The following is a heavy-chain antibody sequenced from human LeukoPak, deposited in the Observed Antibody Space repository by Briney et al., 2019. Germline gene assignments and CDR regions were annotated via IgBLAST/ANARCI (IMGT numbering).Heavy chain of an antibody. CDR3: ARDPGSGYEEHFDY. J-gene: IGHJ4*02. V-gene: IGHV3-21*04. CDR2: IDSSSSYI. Sequence: GGSPRLSCAASGFTFSSYTMSWVRQAPGKGLEWVSYIDSSSSYIYYADSVEGRFTISRDNAKNSLYLQMNSLRAEDTAVYYCARDPGSGYEEHFDYWGQGTLVTVSS. CDR1: GFTFSSYT. D-gene: IGHD5-12*01.